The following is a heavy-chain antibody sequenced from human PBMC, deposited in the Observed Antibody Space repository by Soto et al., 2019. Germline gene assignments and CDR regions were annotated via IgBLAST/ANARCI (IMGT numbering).Heavy chain of an antibody. V-gene: IGHV4-34*01. CDR3: ARGLGRERYWRYYYMDV. CDR2: INHSGST. J-gene: IGHJ6*03. Sequence: SETLSLTCAVYGGSFSGYYWGWIRQPPGKGLEWIGEINHSGSTNYNPSLKSRVTISVDTSKNQFSLKLSSVTAADTAVYYCARGLGRERYWRYYYMDVWGKGTTVTVSS. CDR1: GGSFSGYY. D-gene: IGHD1-26*01.